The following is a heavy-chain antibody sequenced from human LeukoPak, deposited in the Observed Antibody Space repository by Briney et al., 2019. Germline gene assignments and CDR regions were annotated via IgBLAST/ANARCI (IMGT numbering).Heavy chain of an antibody. V-gene: IGHV4-61*02. CDR3: ARVPVAGTTGGYYYYYMDV. D-gene: IGHD6-19*01. Sequence: SETLSLTCTVSGGSISSGSYYWSWIRQPAGKVLEWNGRTYTSGSTNYNPSLKSRVTISVDTSKNQFSLKLSSVTAADTAVYYCARVPVAGTTGGYYYYYMDVWGKGTTVTVSS. CDR2: TYTSGST. J-gene: IGHJ6*03. CDR1: GGSISSGSYY.